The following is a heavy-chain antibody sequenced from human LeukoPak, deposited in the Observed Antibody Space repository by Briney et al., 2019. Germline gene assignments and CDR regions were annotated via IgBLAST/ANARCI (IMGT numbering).Heavy chain of an antibody. CDR1: GGSISSYY. CDR3: GRHVSNGWDYHYGLDV. V-gene: IGHV4-59*05. Sequence: SETLSLTCTVSGGSISSYYWSWIRQPPGKGLEWIGSAYYTGDIYSTPSLKSRLTISVDTSRNQFALTLSSVTAADTAVYYCGRHVSNGWDYHYGLDVWGQGTTVTVSS. J-gene: IGHJ6*02. CDR2: AYYTGDI. D-gene: IGHD6-19*01.